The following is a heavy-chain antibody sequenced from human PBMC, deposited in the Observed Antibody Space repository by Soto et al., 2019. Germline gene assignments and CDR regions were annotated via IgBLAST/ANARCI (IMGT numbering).Heavy chain of an antibody. CDR1: GGSISSYY. CDR2: IYYSGST. D-gene: IGHD2-21*02. Sequence: ETLSLTCTVSGGSISSYYWSWIRQPPGKGLEWIGYIYYSGSTNYNPSLKSRVTISVDKSKNQFSLNLNSVTAADTAIYYCARWTYCGGDCYWLDFWGQGTLVTVSS. CDR3: ARWTYCGGDCYWLDF. J-gene: IGHJ4*02. V-gene: IGHV4-59*01.